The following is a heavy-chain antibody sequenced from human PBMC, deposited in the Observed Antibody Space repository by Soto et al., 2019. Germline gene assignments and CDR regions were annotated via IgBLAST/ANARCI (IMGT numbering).Heavy chain of an antibody. Sequence: SETLSLTGTVSGDSMSKYYCSWIRQPAGKGLEWIGRIYTSGSTNYNPSLKSRVNMSIDTSNNHFSLNLKSVTAEDAAVYYCARTVGAEYYFDFWGQGALVPVSS. D-gene: IGHD1-26*01. CDR3: ARTVGAEYYFDF. CDR1: GDSMSKYY. CDR2: IYTSGST. V-gene: IGHV4-4*07. J-gene: IGHJ4*02.